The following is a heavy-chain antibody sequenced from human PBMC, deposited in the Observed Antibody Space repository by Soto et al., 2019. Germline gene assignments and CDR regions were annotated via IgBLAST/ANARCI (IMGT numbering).Heavy chain of an antibody. CDR3: AKDRGYSYGPATNFDY. CDR1: GFTFSSYA. CDR2: ISGSGGST. V-gene: IGHV3-23*01. J-gene: IGHJ4*02. Sequence: EVQLLESGGGLVQPGGSLRLSCAASGFTFSSYAMSWVRQAPGKGLEWVSAISGSGGSTYYADSVKGRFTISRDNSKNPLYLQMNSLRAEDTAVYYCAKDRGYSYGPATNFDYWGQGTLVTVSS. D-gene: IGHD5-18*01.